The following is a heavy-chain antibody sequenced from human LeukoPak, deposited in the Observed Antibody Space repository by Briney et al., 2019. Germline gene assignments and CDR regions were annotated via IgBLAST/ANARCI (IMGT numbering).Heavy chain of an antibody. CDR1: GFTFSSYG. D-gene: IGHD5-12*01. V-gene: IGHV3-33*01. Sequence: GGSLRLSCAASGFTFSSYGMHWVRRAPGQGLEWVAVIWNDGSNKYYVDSVKGRFTISRDNSKNTLYLQMNSLRTEDTAVYYCARGWSGYDTVAQDAFDIWGQGTMVTVSS. CDR3: ARGWSGYDTVAQDAFDI. J-gene: IGHJ3*02. CDR2: IWNDGSNK.